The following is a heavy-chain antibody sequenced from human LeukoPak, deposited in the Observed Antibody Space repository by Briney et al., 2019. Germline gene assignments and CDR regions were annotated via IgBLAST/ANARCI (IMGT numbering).Heavy chain of an antibody. CDR3: TTRRQDGW. CDR2: IKSKSDGGTI. J-gene: IGHJ4*02. V-gene: IGHV3-15*01. CDR1: GFAFSDAW. Sequence: GGSLRLSCVGSGFAFSDAWMSWVRQAPGKGLEWVGRIKSKSDGGTIDYAAPVKGRFTISRDDSRNTLYLQMNSLKTEDTAVYYCTTRRQDGWWGQGTLVTVS. D-gene: IGHD2-15*01.